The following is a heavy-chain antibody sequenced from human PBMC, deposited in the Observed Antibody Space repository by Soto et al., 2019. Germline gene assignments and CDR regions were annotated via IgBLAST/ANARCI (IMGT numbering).Heavy chain of an antibody. D-gene: IGHD6-13*01. J-gene: IGHJ6*02. CDR3: AKEVAASKAIGWYYGMDV. V-gene: IGHV3-30*18. CDR1: GFTFSSYG. CDR2: ISYDGTNK. Sequence: GGSLRLSCAASGFTFSSYGMHWARQAPGKGLEWVAVISYDGTNKFYADSVKGRFTVSRDNSKNTVYLQMNSLRAEDAAIYYCAKEVAASKAIGWYYGMDVWGQGTTVTVSS.